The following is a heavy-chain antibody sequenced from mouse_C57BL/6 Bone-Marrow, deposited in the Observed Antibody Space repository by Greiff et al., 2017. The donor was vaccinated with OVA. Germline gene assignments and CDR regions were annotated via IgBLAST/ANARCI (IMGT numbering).Heavy chain of an antibody. CDR3: ARGGVVYFDV. Sequence: VKLMESGAELARPGASVKLSCKASGYTFTSYGISWVKQRTGQGLEWIGEIYPRSGNTYYNEKFKGKATLTADKSSSTAYMELRSLTSEDSAVYFCARGGVVYFDVWGTGTTVTVPS. CDR2: IYPRSGNT. J-gene: IGHJ1*03. D-gene: IGHD1-1*01. CDR1: GYTFTSYG. V-gene: IGHV1-81*01.